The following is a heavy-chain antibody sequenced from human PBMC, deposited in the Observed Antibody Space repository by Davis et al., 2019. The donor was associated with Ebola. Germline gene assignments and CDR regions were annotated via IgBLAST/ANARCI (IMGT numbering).Heavy chain of an antibody. D-gene: IGHD1-26*01. V-gene: IGHV1-69*13. CDR2: IIPIFGTA. Sequence: SVKVSCKASGGTFSSYAISWVRQAPGQGLEWMGGIIPIFGTANYAQKFQGRVTITADESTSTAYMELRSLRSDDTAVYYCATLGGANGYYYYYYGMDVWGQGTTVTVSS. CDR3: ATLGGANGYYYYYYGMDV. J-gene: IGHJ6*02. CDR1: GGTFSSYA.